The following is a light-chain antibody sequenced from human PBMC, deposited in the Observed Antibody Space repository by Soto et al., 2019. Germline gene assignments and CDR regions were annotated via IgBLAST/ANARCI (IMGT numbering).Light chain of an antibody. V-gene: IGKV1-5*01. CDR2: DAS. CDR3: QQYNSYPIT. Sequence: DIQMTQSPSTLSASVVDRVTITGRASQSISSWLAWYQQKPGKAPKLLIYDASNLESGVPSRFSGSGSGTEFTLTISSLQPDDFATYYCQQYNSYPITFGQGTRLEIK. J-gene: IGKJ5*01. CDR1: QSISSW.